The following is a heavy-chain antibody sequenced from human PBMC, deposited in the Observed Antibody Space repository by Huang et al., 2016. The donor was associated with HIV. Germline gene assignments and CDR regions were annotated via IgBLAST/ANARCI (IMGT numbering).Heavy chain of an antibody. CDR3: AREGQNWLGKPFGALAF. D-gene: IGHD3-16*01. J-gene: IGHJ4*03. CDR1: GVSFSDYA. Sequence: QAQLVQSGAAVMKPGSSVRVSCKASGVSFSDYAFSWVRRAPGPGLDWLGGIIPRFGLTSYAPRVQGRVTISADKSSNTVYLELTSLRSGDTAVYYCAREGQNWLGKPFGALAFWGQGTEVIVSS. CDR2: IIPRFGLT. V-gene: IGHV1-69*10.